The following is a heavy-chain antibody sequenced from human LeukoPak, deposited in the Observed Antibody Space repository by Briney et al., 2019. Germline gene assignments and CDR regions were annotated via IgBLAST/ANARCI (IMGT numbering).Heavy chain of an antibody. CDR1: GRTFSSYA. CDR2: IIPILGIA. J-gene: IGHJ4*02. D-gene: IGHD3-3*01. V-gene: IGHV1-69*04. CDR3: ARDQYDFWSGYSDY. Sequence: ASVTVSCTASGRTFSSYAISWVRQAPGQGLEWLGRIIPILGIANYAQKFQGRVTITADKSTSTAYMELSSLRSEDTAVYYCARDQYDFWSGYSDYWGQGTLVTVSS.